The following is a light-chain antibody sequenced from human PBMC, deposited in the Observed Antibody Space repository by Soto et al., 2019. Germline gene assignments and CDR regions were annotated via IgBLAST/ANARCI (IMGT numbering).Light chain of an antibody. J-gene: IGKJ1*01. CDR3: QQSHSTPRT. V-gene: IGKV1-39*01. CDR2: AAS. Sequence: DIQMTPSPSSLSASLGDRVTIACRASQSISSYLNWYQQKPGKAPKLVIYAASSLQSGVPSRFSGSGSGTDFTLTISSLQPEDFATYYCQQSHSTPRTFGQGTKV. CDR1: QSISSY.